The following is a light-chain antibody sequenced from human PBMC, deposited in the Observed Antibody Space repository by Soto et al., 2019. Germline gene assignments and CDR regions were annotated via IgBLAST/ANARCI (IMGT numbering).Light chain of an antibody. CDR1: SSDVGGYNF. CDR3: CSYTSGSTHV. Sequence: QSALTQPASVSGSPGQSITISCTGTSSDVGGYNFVSWYQQHPGKVPKLMIFDVNRRPSGVSDRFSGSKSGNTASLTISGLQAEDEGDYYCCSYTSGSTHVFGSGTKVTVL. J-gene: IGLJ1*01. CDR2: DVN. V-gene: IGLV2-14*03.